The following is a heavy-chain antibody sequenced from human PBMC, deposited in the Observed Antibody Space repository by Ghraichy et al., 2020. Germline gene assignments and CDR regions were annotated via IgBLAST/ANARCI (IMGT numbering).Heavy chain of an antibody. Sequence: SETLSLTCAVSGGSFSGHSWTWIRQPPGKGLEWIGEINQSGSNYNPSLQGRVTISIDTTKKQFSLNVTSVTAADAGVYYCARPWDKGRKELGVWGQGNPITVSS. D-gene: IGHD1-26*01. CDR2: INQSGS. V-gene: IGHV4-34*01. J-gene: IGHJ6*02. CDR1: GGSFSGHS. CDR3: ARPWDKGRKELGV.